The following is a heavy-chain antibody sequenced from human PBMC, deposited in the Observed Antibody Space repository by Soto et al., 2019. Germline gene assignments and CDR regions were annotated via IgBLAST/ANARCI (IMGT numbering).Heavy chain of an antibody. CDR2: IFYTGRT. J-gene: IGHJ4*02. V-gene: IGHV4-39*01. Sequence: PSETLFLTCTVSGGSISSSSYYWGWIRQPPGKGLEWIGSIFYTGRTYYNPSLESRVTLSVDTSKNQFSLHLTSVTAADTAMYYCTRHHPHHYDSSGYFDYWGQGTLVTVSS. CDR3: TRHHPHHYDSSGYFDY. D-gene: IGHD3-22*01. CDR1: GGSISSSSYY.